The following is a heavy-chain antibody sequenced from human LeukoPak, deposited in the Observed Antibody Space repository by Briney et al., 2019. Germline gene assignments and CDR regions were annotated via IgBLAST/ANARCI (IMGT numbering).Heavy chain of an antibody. CDR3: ARGVGGVREGFDI. Sequence: SETLSLTCTVSGGSVSSESYHWTWIRQPPGKGLEWIAYIFTGGSSYYNPSLKSRVTISVDTSKNQFSLKLNSMTAADTAQYHCARGVGGVREGFDIWGQGTMVTVSS. J-gene: IGHJ3*02. CDR1: GGSVSSESYH. CDR2: IFTGGSS. D-gene: IGHD3-16*01. V-gene: IGHV4-61*01.